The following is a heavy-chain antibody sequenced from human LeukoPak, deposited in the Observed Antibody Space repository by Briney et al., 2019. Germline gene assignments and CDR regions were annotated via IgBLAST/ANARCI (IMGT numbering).Heavy chain of an antibody. V-gene: IGHV5-51*01. CDR2: IYPGDSDT. CDR1: GYSFTSYW. CDR3: AGSSSNSEYDY. J-gene: IGHJ4*02. Sequence: GESLKISCKLSGYSFTSYWIGWVRQMPGKGLEWMGIIYPGDSDTRYSPSFQGQVTISADKSISTTYLQWSSLKASDTAMYYCAGSSSNSEYDYWGQGTLVTVTS. D-gene: IGHD2-2*01.